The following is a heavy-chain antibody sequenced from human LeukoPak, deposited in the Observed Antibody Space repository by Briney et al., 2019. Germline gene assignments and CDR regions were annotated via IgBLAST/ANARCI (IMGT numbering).Heavy chain of an antibody. D-gene: IGHD3-3*01. J-gene: IGHJ6*02. Sequence: GGSLRLSCAASGFTFSSYGMHWVRQAPGKGLEWVAVISYDGSNKYYADSVKGRFTISRDNSKNTLYLQMNSLRAEDTAVYYCAKDGLPSPRFLEWLLHARYYYYGMDVWGQGTTVTVSS. CDR2: ISYDGSNK. CDR3: AKDGLPSPRFLEWLLHARYYYYGMDV. V-gene: IGHV3-30*18. CDR1: GFTFSSYG.